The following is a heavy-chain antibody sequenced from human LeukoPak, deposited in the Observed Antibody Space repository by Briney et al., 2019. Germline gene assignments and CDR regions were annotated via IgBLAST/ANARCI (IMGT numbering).Heavy chain of an antibody. D-gene: IGHD3-22*01. Sequence: GGSLRLSCAASGFTFSSYSMSWVRQAPGKGLEWVSSISSSSSYIYYVDSVKGRFTISRDNAKNSLYLQMNSLRAEDTAVYYCARADTNSYDGRGYYTFDYWGQGTLVTVSS. J-gene: IGHJ4*02. CDR2: ISSSSSYI. V-gene: IGHV3-21*01. CDR3: ARADTNSYDGRGYYTFDY. CDR1: GFTFSSYS.